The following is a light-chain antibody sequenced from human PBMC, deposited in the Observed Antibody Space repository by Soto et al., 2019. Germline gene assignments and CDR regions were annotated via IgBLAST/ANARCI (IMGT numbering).Light chain of an antibody. CDR2: GAS. J-gene: IGKJ5*01. CDR1: QSVSSN. CDR3: QQYYTWPLT. Sequence: EIVLTQSPGTLSLSPGERATLSCRSSQSVSSNYLAWYQQKPGQAPRLLIYGASSRATGIPVRFSGSGSGTEFTLTISSLQSEDFAVYYCQQYYTWPLTFGQGTRLEIK. V-gene: IGKV3-15*01.